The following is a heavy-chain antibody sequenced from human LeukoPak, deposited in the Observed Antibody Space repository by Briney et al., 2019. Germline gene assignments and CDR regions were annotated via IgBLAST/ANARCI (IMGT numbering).Heavy chain of an antibody. V-gene: IGHV1-2*06. CDR1: GYTFTSYG. CDR3: TSLSYDFPDAFDI. CDR2: INPNSGGT. D-gene: IGHD3-3*01. J-gene: IGHJ3*02. Sequence: ASVKVSCKASGYTFTSYGISWVRQAPGQGLEWMGRINPNSGGTNYAQKFQGRVTMTRDTSISTAYMELSRLRSDDTAVYYCTSLSYDFPDAFDIWGQGTMVTVSS.